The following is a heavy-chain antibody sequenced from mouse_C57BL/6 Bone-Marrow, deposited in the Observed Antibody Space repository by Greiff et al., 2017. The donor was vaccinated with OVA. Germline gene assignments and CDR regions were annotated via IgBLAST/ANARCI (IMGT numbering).Heavy chain of an antibody. CDR1: GYAFTNYL. V-gene: IGHV1-54*01. CDR3: ARGYYYYGSTLYAMDY. D-gene: IGHD1-1*01. Sequence: VQLQQSGAELVRPGTSVKVSCKASGYAFTNYLIEWVKQRPGQGLEWIGVINPGSGGTNYNEKFKGKATLTADKSSSTAYMQLRSLTSEDSAVYFCARGYYYYGSTLYAMDYGGQGTSVTVSS. J-gene: IGHJ4*01. CDR2: INPGSGGT.